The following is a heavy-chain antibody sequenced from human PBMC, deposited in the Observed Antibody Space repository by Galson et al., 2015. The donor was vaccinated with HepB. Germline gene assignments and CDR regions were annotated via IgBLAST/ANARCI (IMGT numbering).Heavy chain of an antibody. CDR2: IGTAGDA. J-gene: IGHJ4*02. CDR3: VRAASNYYDNNGPFDY. CDR1: GFSFSNHA. Sequence: SLRLSCAVSGFSFSNHAMHWVRQATGKSLEWVSTIGTAGDAYYSGSVRGRFAISREIARNSLYLQMNRLRVADTAVYYCVRAASNYYDNNGPFDYWGQGTLVTVSS. D-gene: IGHD3-22*01. V-gene: IGHV3-13*01.